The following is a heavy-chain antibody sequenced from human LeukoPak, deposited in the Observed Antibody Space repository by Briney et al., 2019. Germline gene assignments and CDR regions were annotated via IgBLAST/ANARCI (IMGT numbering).Heavy chain of an antibody. CDR3: ARDQRGSYYGFFDY. V-gene: IGHV3-7*01. Sequence: PGGSLRLSCAASGFTFTTYYMSWVRQAPGKGLEWVANIKQDGSEKYYVASVKGRFTFSRDNAKNSLYLQMNSLRAEDTAVYYCARDQRGSYYGFFDYWGQGTLVTVSS. D-gene: IGHD1-26*01. CDR1: GFTFTTYY. CDR2: IKQDGSEK. J-gene: IGHJ4*02.